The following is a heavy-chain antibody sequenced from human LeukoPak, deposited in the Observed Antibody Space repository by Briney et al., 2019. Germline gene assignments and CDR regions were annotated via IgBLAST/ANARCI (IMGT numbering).Heavy chain of an antibody. D-gene: IGHD3-22*01. CDR2: IYTSGST. CDR3: ARDQRPYDSSGYYGP. CDR1: GGSISSYY. V-gene: IGHV4-4*07. Sequence: SETLSLTCTVSGGSISSYYWTWIRQPAGKGLEWIGRIYTSGSTNYNPSLKSRVTMSVDTSKNQFSLKLSSVTAADTAVYYCARDQRPYDSSGYYGPWGQGTLVTVSS. J-gene: IGHJ4*02.